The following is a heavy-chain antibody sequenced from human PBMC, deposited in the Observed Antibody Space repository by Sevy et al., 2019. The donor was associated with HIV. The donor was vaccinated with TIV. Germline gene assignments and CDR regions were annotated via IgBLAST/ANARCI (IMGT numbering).Heavy chain of an antibody. CDR2: TYYRSKWYN. J-gene: IGHJ3*02. V-gene: IGHV6-1*01. CDR3: AREWDYYDSSGYYDAFDI. D-gene: IGHD3-22*01. Sequence: SQTLSLTCAISGDSVSSNSAAWNWIRQSPSRGLEWLGRTYYRSKWYNDYAVSVKSRITINPDTSKNQFSLQLNSVTPEDTAVYYCAREWDYYDSSGYYDAFDIWGQWTMVTVSS. CDR1: GDSVSSNSAA.